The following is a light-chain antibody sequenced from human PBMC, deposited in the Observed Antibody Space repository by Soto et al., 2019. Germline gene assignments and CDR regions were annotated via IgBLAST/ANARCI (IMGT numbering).Light chain of an antibody. CDR1: QSVSSN. V-gene: IGKV3-15*01. CDR2: GAS. Sequence: EIVLTQSPATLSLSPGDRATLACRASQSVSSNLAWYQQKPGQAPRLLIYGASTRATGIPARFSGSGSGTEFTLTISSLQSEDFAVYYCQQYDFWPRTFGQGTKVDIK. J-gene: IGKJ1*01. CDR3: QQYDFWPRT.